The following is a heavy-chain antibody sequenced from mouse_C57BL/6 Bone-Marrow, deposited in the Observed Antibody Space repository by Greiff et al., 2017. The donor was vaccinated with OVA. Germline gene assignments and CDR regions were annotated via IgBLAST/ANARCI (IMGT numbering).Heavy chain of an antibody. CDR1: GFTFSSYA. Sequence: EVKLMESGGGLVKPGGSLKLSCAASGFTFSSYAMSWVRQTPEKRLEWVATISDGGSYTYYPDNVKGRFTISRDNAKTNLYLQMSHLKSEDTAMYYCARDPDYYGSSYLYYFDYWGQGTTLTVSS. CDR3: ARDPDYYGSSYLYYFDY. D-gene: IGHD1-1*01. J-gene: IGHJ2*01. V-gene: IGHV5-4*01. CDR2: ISDGGSYT.